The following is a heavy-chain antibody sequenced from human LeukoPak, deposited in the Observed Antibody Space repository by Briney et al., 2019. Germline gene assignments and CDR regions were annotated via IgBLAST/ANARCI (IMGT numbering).Heavy chain of an antibody. CDR1: GFTFSSYA. Sequence: GGSLGLSCAASGFTFSSYAMSWVRQAPGKGLEWVSAITGSGGSTNYADSVKGRFTISRDNSKYTLYLQMSSLRAEDTAVYYCAKRGYDSSGYYYWYFDYWGQGTLVTVSS. CDR3: AKRGYDSSGYYYWYFDY. CDR2: ITGSGGST. D-gene: IGHD3-22*01. J-gene: IGHJ4*02. V-gene: IGHV3-23*01.